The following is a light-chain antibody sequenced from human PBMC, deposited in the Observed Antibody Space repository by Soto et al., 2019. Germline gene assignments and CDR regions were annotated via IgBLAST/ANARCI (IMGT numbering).Light chain of an antibody. Sequence: QSALTEPAAGSGSTGQSIAVPCTGTSSDVGAYNYVSWYQHHPGKVPKLIIYDVNNRPSGVSDRFSGSKSGDTASLTISGLQPEDEADYYCSSFTTSGNYVFGSGLKVTVL. J-gene: IGLJ1*01. CDR2: DVN. CDR1: SSDVGAYNY. V-gene: IGLV2-14*03. CDR3: SSFTTSGNYV.